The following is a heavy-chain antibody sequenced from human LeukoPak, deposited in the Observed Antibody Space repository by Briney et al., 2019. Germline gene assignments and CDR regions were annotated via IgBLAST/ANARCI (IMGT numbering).Heavy chain of an antibody. CDR1: GFTFINAW. CDR2: FYSGGST. Sequence: QTGGSLRLSCAASGFTFINAWMTWVRQASGKGLEWVSVFYSGGSTYYADSVKGRFTISRDNSKNTLYLQMNSLRAEDTAVYHCARDPGSAAAAGAPIGFWGQGTLVTVSS. D-gene: IGHD6-13*01. V-gene: IGHV3-66*01. CDR3: ARDPGSAAAAGAPIGF. J-gene: IGHJ4*02.